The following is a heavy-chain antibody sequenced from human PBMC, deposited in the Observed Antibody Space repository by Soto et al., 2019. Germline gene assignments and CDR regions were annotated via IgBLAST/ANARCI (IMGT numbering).Heavy chain of an antibody. J-gene: IGHJ6*02. CDR1: GFTFSSYG. D-gene: IGHD6-13*01. CDR2: IWYDGTNK. V-gene: IGHV3-33*01. CDR3: ARDRGAVAGTRYYYGMDV. Sequence: QVQLVESGGGVVQPGRSLRLSCAASGFTFSSYGMHWVRQAPGKGLEWVAVIWYDGTNKYYADSVKGRFTISRDNSKNTLYLQMNSLRAEDTAVYYCARDRGAVAGTRYYYGMDVWGQGTTVTLSS.